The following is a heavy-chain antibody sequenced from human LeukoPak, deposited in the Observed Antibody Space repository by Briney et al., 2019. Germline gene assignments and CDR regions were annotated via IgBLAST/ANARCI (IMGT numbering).Heavy chain of an antibody. V-gene: IGHV4-4*07. D-gene: IGHD3-10*01. CDR3: ARTSARGAQFDY. Sequence: LETLSLTCSVSGGSISSYYWSWIRQPAGKGLEWIGRIYSSGSTNYNPSLKTRVTMSLDTSKNQFSLNLTTVTAADTAVYYCARTSARGAQFDYWGQGTLVTVSS. CDR2: IYSSGST. CDR1: GGSISSYY. J-gene: IGHJ4*02.